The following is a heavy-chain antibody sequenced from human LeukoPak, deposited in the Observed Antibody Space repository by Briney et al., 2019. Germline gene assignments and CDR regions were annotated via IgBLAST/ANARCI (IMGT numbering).Heavy chain of an antibody. CDR1: GYTFNTYG. J-gene: IGHJ5*02. V-gene: IGHV1-18*01. CDR2: ISGYNGKT. D-gene: IGHD2-15*01. CDR3: ARAGAVVDNWFDP. Sequence: ASVKVSCKASGYTFNTYGITWVRQAPGQGLEWMGWISGYNGKTKYAQKVQDRVTMTTDTATTTAYMELRSLTSGDTAVYYCARAGAVVDNWFDPWGQGTLVTVSS.